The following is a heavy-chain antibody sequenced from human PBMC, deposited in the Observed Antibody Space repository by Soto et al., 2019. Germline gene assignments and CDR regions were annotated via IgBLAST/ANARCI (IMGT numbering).Heavy chain of an antibody. J-gene: IGHJ4*02. CDR3: SRDDSDWFFN. V-gene: IGHV3-72*01. CDR2: SRNKAKSYST. CDR1: GFTLSDYY. D-gene: IGHD3-9*01. Sequence: PGGSLRLSCAASGFTLSDYYIDWVRQAPGKGLEWVGRSRNKAKSYSTDYAASVRGRFTISRDDSKNSLYLQMNSLKAEDTAVYYCSRDDSDWFFNWGRGTLVTVSS.